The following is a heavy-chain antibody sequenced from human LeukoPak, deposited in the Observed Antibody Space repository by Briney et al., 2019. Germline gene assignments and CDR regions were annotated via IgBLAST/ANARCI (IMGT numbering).Heavy chain of an antibody. D-gene: IGHD6-25*01. CDR3: ARGAAFDY. J-gene: IGHJ4*02. CDR2: INHSGST. CDR1: GGSFSGYY. V-gene: IGHV4-34*01. Sequence: PSETLSLTCAVYGGSFSGYYWSWIRQPPGKGLEWIGEINHSGSTNYNPSLKSRVTISVDTSKNQFSLELSSVTAADTAVYYCARGAAFDYWGQGTLVTVSS.